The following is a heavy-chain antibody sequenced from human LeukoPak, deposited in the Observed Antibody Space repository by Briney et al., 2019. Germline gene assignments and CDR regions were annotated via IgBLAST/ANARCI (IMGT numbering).Heavy chain of an antibody. CDR2: IYYSGST. CDR3: ARGNVDTAMVIYLDFDY. Sequence: SETLSLTCTVSGGSISSSSYYWGWIRQPPGKGLEWIGNIYYSGSTYYNPSLKSRVTISVDTSKNQFSLKLSSVTAADTAVYYCARGNVDTAMVIYLDFDYWGQGTLVTVSS. V-gene: IGHV4-39*01. D-gene: IGHD5-18*01. CDR1: GGSISSSSYY. J-gene: IGHJ4*02.